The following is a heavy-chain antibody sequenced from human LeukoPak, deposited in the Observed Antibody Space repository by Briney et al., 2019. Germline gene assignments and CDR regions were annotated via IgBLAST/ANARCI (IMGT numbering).Heavy chain of an antibody. CDR3: VTEFWYRFDY. CDR2: FAWDESAI. J-gene: IGHJ4*02. V-gene: IGHV3-7*01. CDR1: GFNFRRYN. D-gene: IGHD3-3*01. Sequence: GGSLRLSCITSGFNFRRYNMPWVRQAPGKGLEWLATFAWDESAIEYADSVRGRFTISRDNAKNSVHLQMTGLRAEDTAVYFCVTEFWYRFDYWGQGLLVTVSS.